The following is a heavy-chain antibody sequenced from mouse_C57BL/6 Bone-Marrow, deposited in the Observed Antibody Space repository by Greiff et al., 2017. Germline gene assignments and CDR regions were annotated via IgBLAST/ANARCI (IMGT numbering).Heavy chain of an antibody. CDR3: ARQDY. V-gene: IGHV5-6*02. Sequence: DVKLVESGGDLVKPGGSLKLSCAASGFTFSSYGMSWVHQTPDKRLEWVATISSGGSYTYYPDSVKGRFTLSRDNAKNTLYLQMSSLKSEDTAMYYCARQDYWGQGTTPTVSA. CDR2: ISSGGSYT. J-gene: IGHJ2*01. CDR1: GFTFSSYG.